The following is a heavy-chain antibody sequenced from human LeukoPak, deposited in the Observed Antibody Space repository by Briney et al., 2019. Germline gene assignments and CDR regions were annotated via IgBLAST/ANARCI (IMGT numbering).Heavy chain of an antibody. J-gene: IGHJ6*02. D-gene: IGHD3-3*01. CDR1: GFTFSSYA. Sequence: GGSLRLSCVASGFTFSSYAMSWVRQAPGKGLEWVSAISGSGGSTYYADSVKGRFTISRDNSKNTLYLQMNSLRAEDTAVYYCAKDDILNYDFWSGYLAGMDVWGQGTTVTVSS. CDR2: ISGSGGST. V-gene: IGHV3-23*01. CDR3: AKDDILNYDFWSGYLAGMDV.